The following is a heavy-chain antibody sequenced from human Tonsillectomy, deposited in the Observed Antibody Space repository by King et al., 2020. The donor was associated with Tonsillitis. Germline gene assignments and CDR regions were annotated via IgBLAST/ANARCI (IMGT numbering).Heavy chain of an antibody. CDR3: ARGATGYSSSWSQYYFDY. CDR2: ISSSSSYI. J-gene: IGHJ4*02. V-gene: IGHV3-21*01. Sequence: VQLVESGGGLVKPGGSLRLSCAASGFTFSSYSMNWVRQAPGKGLEWVSSISSSSSYIYYADSVKGRFTISRDNAKNSLYLQMNSLRAEDTAVYYCARGATGYSSSWSQYYFDYWGQGXLVTVSS. D-gene: IGHD6-13*01. CDR1: GFTFSSYS.